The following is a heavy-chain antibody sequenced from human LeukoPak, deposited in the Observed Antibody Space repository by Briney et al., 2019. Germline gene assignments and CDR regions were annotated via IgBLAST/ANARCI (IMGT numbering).Heavy chain of an antibody. CDR1: GGSFSGYY. D-gene: IGHD3-22*01. J-gene: IGHJ4*02. CDR2: INHSGST. CDR3: ARGFTYSSGYYLYYCDY. V-gene: IGHV4-34*01. Sequence: KPSETLSLTCAVYGGSFSGYYWSWIRQPPGKGLEWIGEINHSGSTNYNPSLKSRVTISVDTSKNQFSLKLSSVTAADTAVYYCARGFTYSSGYYLYYCDYWGQGTLVTVSS.